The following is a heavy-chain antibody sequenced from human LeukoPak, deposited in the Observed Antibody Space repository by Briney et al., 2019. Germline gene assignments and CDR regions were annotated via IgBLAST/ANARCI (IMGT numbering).Heavy chain of an antibody. Sequence: PGGSLRLSCAASGFTFSSYGMHWVRQAPGKGLEWVAVMWYDGSNKYYADSVKGRFTISRDNSKNTLYLQMNSLRAEDTAVYYCANSRRYGSAGGYYGMDVWGQGTTVTVSS. V-gene: IGHV3-33*06. CDR3: ANSRRYGSAGGYYGMDV. J-gene: IGHJ6*02. D-gene: IGHD5-18*01. CDR2: MWYDGSNK. CDR1: GFTFSSYG.